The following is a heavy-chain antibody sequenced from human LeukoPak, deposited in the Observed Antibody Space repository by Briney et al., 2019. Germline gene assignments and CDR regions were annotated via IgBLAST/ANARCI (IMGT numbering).Heavy chain of an antibody. D-gene: IGHD2-15*01. CDR2: IYYSGST. V-gene: IGHV4-59*01. CDR1: GGSISSYY. CDR3: VRDQCSGGSCYPGWFDP. J-gene: IGHJ5*02. Sequence: SETLSLTCTVSGGSISSYYWSWIRQPPGKGLEWIGYIYYSGSTTYNPSLKSRVTISVDTSKNQLSLNLSSVTAADTAVYYCVRDQCSGGSCYPGWFDPWGQGTLVTVSS.